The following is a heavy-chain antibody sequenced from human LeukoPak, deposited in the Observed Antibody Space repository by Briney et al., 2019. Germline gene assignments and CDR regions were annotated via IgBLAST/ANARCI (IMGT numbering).Heavy chain of an antibody. Sequence: GGSLRLSCAASGFTFSSYEMNWVRQAPGKGLEWVSYISSSGSTIYYADSVKGRFTISRDNSKNTLYLQMNSLRAEDTAVYYCAKAFVVVVPSIDYWGQGTLVTVSS. CDR1: GFTFSSYE. J-gene: IGHJ4*02. CDR3: AKAFVVVVPSIDY. V-gene: IGHV3-48*03. CDR2: ISSSGSTI. D-gene: IGHD2-15*01.